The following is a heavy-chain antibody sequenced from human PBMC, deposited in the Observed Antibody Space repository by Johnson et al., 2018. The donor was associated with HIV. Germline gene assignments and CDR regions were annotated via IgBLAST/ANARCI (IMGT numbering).Heavy chain of an antibody. J-gene: IGHJ3*02. Sequence: QVQLVESGGGVVQPGRSLRLSCAASDFTFTNNAIHWVRQAPGKGLEWVAVISYDGTNTYYADSVKGRFTISRDNSRNTVFLQMIILRPKDTAMYYCASGVTARAPLLICGQGTMVTVSS. CDR2: ISYDGTNT. V-gene: IGHV3-30*04. CDR1: DFTFTNNA. CDR3: ASGVTARAPLLI. D-gene: IGHD6-6*01.